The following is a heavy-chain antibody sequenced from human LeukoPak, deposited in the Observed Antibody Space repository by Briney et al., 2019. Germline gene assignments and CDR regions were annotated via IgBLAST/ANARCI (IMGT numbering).Heavy chain of an antibody. Sequence: PGGSLRLSCAASGFPFNTYVMSWVRQAPGKGLEWVSAINGGGSNTYYADSVKGRFTISRDNSKNMVYLQMNNLRAGDTAVYYCAKSVVVITFRFDDWGQGALVTVSS. V-gene: IGHV3-23*01. CDR3: AKSVVVITFRFDD. J-gene: IGHJ4*02. CDR1: GFPFNTYV. CDR2: INGGGSNT. D-gene: IGHD2-15*01.